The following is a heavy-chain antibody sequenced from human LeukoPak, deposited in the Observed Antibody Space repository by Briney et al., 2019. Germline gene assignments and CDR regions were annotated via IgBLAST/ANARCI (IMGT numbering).Heavy chain of an antibody. CDR2: MNPNSGNT. J-gene: IGHJ3*02. CDR1: GYTFTSYD. CDR3: ARWYSSSWYGVYDAFDI. D-gene: IGHD6-13*01. V-gene: IGHV1-8*01. Sequence: ASVKVSCKASGYTFTSYDINWVRQATGQGLVWMGWMNPNSGNTGYAQKFQGRVTMTRNTSISTAYMELSSLRSEDTAVYYCARWYSSSWYGVYDAFDIWGQGTMVTVSS.